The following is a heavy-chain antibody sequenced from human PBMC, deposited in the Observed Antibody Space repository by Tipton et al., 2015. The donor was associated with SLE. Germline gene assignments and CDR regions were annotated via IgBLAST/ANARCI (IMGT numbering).Heavy chain of an antibody. CDR1: GFTFSGYW. Sequence: SLRLSCAASGFTFSGYWMSWVRQAPGKGLEWVANIKDDGGEESYADSVKGRFTVSRDNVKYSLFLQMNSLRAEDTAVYYCARDRKSGWYPHVDYWCQGTLVTVSS. CDR3: ARDRKSGWYPHVDY. V-gene: IGHV3-7*01. D-gene: IGHD6-19*01. CDR2: IKDDGGEE. J-gene: IGHJ4*02.